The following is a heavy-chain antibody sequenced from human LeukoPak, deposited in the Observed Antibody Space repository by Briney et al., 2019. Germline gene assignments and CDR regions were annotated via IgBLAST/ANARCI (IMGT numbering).Heavy chain of an antibody. V-gene: IGHV3-48*03. CDR1: GFTFSSYE. CDR2: ISSSGSTI. CDR3: ARGDCSGGNCYSV. D-gene: IGHD2-15*01. J-gene: IGHJ4*02. Sequence: GSLRLSCAASGFTFSSYEMNWVRQAPGKGLEWVSYISSSGSTIYYADSVKGRFTISRDNAKNSLYLQMNSLRAEDTAVYYCARGDCSGGNCYSVWGQGTLVTVSS.